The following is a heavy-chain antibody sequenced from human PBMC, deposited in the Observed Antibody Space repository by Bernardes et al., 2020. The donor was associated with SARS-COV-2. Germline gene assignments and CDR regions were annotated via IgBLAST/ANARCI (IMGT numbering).Heavy chain of an antibody. D-gene: IGHD6-13*01. V-gene: IGHV3-43*01. Sequence: GGSLRLSCAASGFTFDDYTMHWVRQAPGKGLEWVSLISWNGDNTFYSDSVKGRFTISRDNSKNSLYLQMNSLRTEDTAFYFCARGRPEDSTSWYFFDFWGQVTLVTVSS. J-gene: IGHJ4*02. CDR2: ISWNGDNT. CDR1: GFTFDDYT. CDR3: ARGRPEDSTSWYFFDF.